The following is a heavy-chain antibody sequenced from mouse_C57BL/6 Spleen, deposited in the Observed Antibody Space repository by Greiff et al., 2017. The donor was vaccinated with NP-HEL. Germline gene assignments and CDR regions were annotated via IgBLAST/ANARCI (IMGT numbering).Heavy chain of an antibody. V-gene: IGHV1-15*01. CDR3: TRAYGNDRAGYFDV. D-gene: IGHD2-2*01. CDR2: IDPETGGT. J-gene: IGHJ1*03. Sequence: VQLQQSGAELVRPGASVTLSCKASGYTFTDYEMHWVKQTPVHGLEWIGAIDPETGGTAYNQKFKGKAILTADKSSSTAYMQLRSLTSEDSAVYYCTRAYGNDRAGYFDVWGTGTTVTVSS. CDR1: GYTFTDYE.